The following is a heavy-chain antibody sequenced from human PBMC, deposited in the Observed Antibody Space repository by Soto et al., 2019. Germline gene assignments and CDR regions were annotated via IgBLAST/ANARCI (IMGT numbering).Heavy chain of an antibody. CDR2: IFHTGST. CDR3: ARVAEDANHSDGTGKYYFDF. V-gene: IGHV4-61*08. CDR1: GGSVTSGDYY. Sequence: SETLSLTCGVSGGSVTSGDYYWTWIRQPPGKALEWIGYIFHTGSTNYNPSLRGRATISIDTSKNQFSLKLTSVTAADTAVYFCARVAEDANHSDGTGKYYFDFWGQGTLVTVSS. J-gene: IGHJ4*02. D-gene: IGHD3-9*01.